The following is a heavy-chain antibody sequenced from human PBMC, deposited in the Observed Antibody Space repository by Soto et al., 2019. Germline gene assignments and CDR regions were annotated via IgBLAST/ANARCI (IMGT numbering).Heavy chain of an antibody. J-gene: IGHJ4*02. CDR1: RFTIIKYT. CDR2: ISGDGGST. D-gene: IGHD3-10*01. V-gene: IGHV3-23*01. CDR3: AMFISWRVSPDSCFGS. Sequence: GVFITLSCKVARFTIIKYTLTCFSQTQGKGLERVSGISGDGGSTYYAASVKGRFTISRDHPKNKMFLEMKTLRVEDTAVYYCAMFISWRVSPDSCFGSWGLGTLVSVSS.